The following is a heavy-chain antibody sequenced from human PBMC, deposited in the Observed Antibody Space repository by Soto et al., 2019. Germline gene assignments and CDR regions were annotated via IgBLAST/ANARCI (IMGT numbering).Heavy chain of an antibody. CDR2: LYWDDDK. J-gene: IGHJ4*02. V-gene: IGHV2-5*02. CDR3: AHSKTSGMRYYFDY. Sequence: QITLKESGPTLVKPTQTLTLTCTFSGFSLSTTRVGVGWIRQPPGEALEWLALLYWDDDKLYSPSLKRRLTSNKATSKNQVVLTLTNMDPVATATYYCAHSKTSGMRYYFDYWGQGTLVTVSS. CDR1: GFSLSTTRVG.